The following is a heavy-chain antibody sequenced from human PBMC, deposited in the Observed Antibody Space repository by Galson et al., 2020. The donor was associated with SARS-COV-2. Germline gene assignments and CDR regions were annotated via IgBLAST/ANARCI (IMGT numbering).Heavy chain of an antibody. D-gene: IGHD6-13*01. CDR1: GFTFSNYW. V-gene: IGHV3-7*01. Sequence: GGSLRLSCAVSGFTFSNYWMSWVRQAPGKGLEWVANIKQDGSDKYYVATVRGRFTISRDNAKNSLYLQMNSLRAEDKALYYCRAADNGFDVWGQGTMVTVSS. CDR2: IKQDGSDK. CDR3: RAADNGFDV. J-gene: IGHJ3*01.